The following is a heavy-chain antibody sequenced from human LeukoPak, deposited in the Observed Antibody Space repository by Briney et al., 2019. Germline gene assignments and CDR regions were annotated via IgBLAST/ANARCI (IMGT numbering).Heavy chain of an antibody. CDR2: IYSGGST. Sequence: PGGSLRLSCTASGFTFGDYAMSWVRQAPGKGLEWVSVIYSGGSTYYADSVKGRFTISRDNSKNTLYLQMNSLRAEDTAVYYCARGRDWNDVWGQGTLVTVSS. CDR3: ARGRDWNDV. J-gene: IGHJ5*02. CDR1: GFTFGDYA. V-gene: IGHV3-53*01. D-gene: IGHD5-24*01.